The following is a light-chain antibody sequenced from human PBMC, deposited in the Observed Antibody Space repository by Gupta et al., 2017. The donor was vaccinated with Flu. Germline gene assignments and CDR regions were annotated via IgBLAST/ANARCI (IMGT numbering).Light chain of an antibody. J-gene: IGKJ2*01. V-gene: IGKV1-39*01. CDR3: QQSYSNLLYT. CDR1: QSISSY. Sequence: DIQMTQSPSSLSASVGDRVTITCRASQSISSYLNWYQQKPGKAPKLLIYAASSLQSGVPSRFSGSGSGTDFTLTISSLQPEDFVTYYCQQSYSNLLYTFGQGTKLEIK. CDR2: AAS.